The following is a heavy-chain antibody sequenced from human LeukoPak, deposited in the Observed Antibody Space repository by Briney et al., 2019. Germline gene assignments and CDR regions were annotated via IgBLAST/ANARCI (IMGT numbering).Heavy chain of an antibody. V-gene: IGHV1-2*02. D-gene: IGHD1-26*01. CDR3: ATQSSGSYYRY. J-gene: IGHJ4*02. CDR1: GYTFTSYD. CDR2: INPNSGDT. Sequence: GASVKVSCKASGYTFTSYDIHWVRQAPGQGLEWMGWINPNSGDTNYAQEFQGRVTLTRDTSISTAYMELSRLRSDDTAVYYCATQSSGSYYRYWGQGTLVTVSS.